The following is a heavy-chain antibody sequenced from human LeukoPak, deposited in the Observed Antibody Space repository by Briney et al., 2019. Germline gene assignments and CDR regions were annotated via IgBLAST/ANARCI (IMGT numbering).Heavy chain of an antibody. CDR3: ARGQDGYNYGGVGEYFDY. CDR1: GFTFSSYG. V-gene: IGHV3-33*01. Sequence: PGGSLRLSCAASGFTFSSYGMHWVRQAPGKGLEWVAVIWYDGSNKYYADSVKGRFTISRDNSKNTLYLQMNSLRAEDTAVYYCARGQDGYNYGGVGEYFDYWGQGTLVTVSS. CDR2: IWYDGSNK. J-gene: IGHJ4*02. D-gene: IGHD5-24*01.